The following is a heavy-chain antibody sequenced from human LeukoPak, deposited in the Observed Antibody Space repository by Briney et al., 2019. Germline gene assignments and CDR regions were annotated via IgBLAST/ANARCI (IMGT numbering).Heavy chain of an antibody. CDR1: GFTFSSYA. Sequence: PGRSLRLSCAASGFTFSSYAMHWVRQAPGKGLEWVAVISYDGSNKYYADSVKGRFTISRDNSKNTLYLQMNSLRAEDTAVYYCAAQDSWLRPVGMDVWGKGTTVTVSS. J-gene: IGHJ6*04. D-gene: IGHD5-12*01. CDR2: ISYDGSNK. V-gene: IGHV3-30*04. CDR3: AAQDSWLRPVGMDV.